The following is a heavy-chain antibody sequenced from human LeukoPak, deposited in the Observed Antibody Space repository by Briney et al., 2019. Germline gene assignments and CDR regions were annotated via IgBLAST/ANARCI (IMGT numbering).Heavy chain of an antibody. Sequence: ASVKVSCKASGGTFSSYAISWVRQAPGQGLEWMGGIIPILGTANYAQKFQGRVTITADESTSTAYMELSSLRSEDTAVYYCARAGGIAAAGTSFDYWGQGTLVTVSS. CDR2: IIPILGTA. CDR3: ARAGGIAAAGTSFDY. J-gene: IGHJ4*02. CDR1: GGTFSSYA. V-gene: IGHV1-69*13. D-gene: IGHD6-13*01.